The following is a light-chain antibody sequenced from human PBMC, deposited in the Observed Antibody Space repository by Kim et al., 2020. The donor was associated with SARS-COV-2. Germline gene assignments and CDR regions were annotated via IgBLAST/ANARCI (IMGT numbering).Light chain of an antibody. CDR1: SSDVGGYNF. Sequence: QSALTQPASVSGSPGQSITISCTGTSSDVGGYNFVSWYQQHPGKAPKLMIYVVTKRPSGVSNRFSGSKSGNTASLTISGLQAEDEADYYCTSYTSTISWVFGGGTQLTVL. CDR2: VVT. CDR3: TSYTSTISWV. J-gene: IGLJ3*02. V-gene: IGLV2-14*01.